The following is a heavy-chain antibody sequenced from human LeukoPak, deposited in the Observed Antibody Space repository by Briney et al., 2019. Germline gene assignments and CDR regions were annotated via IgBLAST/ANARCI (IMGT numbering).Heavy chain of an antibody. V-gene: IGHV3-74*01. Sequence: PGGSLRLSCAASGFTFSSYWMHWVRQAPGKGPVWVSRINSDGSSTSYADSVKGRFTISRDNAKNTLYLQMNSLRAEDTAVYYCARGKWFGELGAFDTWGQGTMVTVSS. J-gene: IGHJ3*02. CDR1: GFTFSSYW. D-gene: IGHD3-10*01. CDR3: ARGKWFGELGAFDT. CDR2: INSDGSST.